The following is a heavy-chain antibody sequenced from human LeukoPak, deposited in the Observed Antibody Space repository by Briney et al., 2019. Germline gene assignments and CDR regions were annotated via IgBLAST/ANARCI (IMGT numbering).Heavy chain of an antibody. D-gene: IGHD6-19*01. Sequence: GGSLRLSCAASGFTFSSYWMHWVRQAPGKGLVWVSRINSDGSSTSYADSVKGRFTISRDNAKNTLYLQMNSLRAEDTAVYYCASLGYSSGWYWDYWGQGTLVTVFS. CDR3: ASLGYSSGWYWDY. J-gene: IGHJ4*02. V-gene: IGHV3-74*01. CDR1: GFTFSSYW. CDR2: INSDGSST.